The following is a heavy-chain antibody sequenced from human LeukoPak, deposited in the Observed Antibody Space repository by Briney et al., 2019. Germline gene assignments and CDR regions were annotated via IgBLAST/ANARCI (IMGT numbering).Heavy chain of an antibody. CDR3: ARVSDMTPRSIISPFDY. V-gene: IGHV3-30*04. J-gene: IGHJ4*02. Sequence: QPGRSLRLSCAASGFTFSSYAMHWVRQAPGKGLEWVAVISYDGSNKYYADSVKGRFTISRDNSKNTLYLQMNSLRAEDTAVYYGARVSDMTPRSIISPFDYWGQGTLVTVSS. CDR1: GFTFSSYA. D-gene: IGHD1-14*01. CDR2: ISYDGSNK.